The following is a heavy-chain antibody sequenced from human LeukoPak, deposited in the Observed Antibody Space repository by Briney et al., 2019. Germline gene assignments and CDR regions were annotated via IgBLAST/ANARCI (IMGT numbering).Heavy chain of an antibody. CDR1: GFTFSSYW. J-gene: IGHJ4*02. CDR3: AKDHDALVPAAQFDY. D-gene: IGHD2-2*01. V-gene: IGHV3-7*03. Sequence: PGGSLRLSCAASGFTFSSYWMSWVRQAPGKGLEWVANIKQDGSEKYYVDSVKGRFTISRDNSNNTLSLQMTSLRAGDTAVYYCAKDHDALVPAAQFDYWGQGTLVTVSS. CDR2: IKQDGSEK.